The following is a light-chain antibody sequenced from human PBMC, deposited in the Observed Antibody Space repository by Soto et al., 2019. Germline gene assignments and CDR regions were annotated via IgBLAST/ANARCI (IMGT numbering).Light chain of an antibody. CDR3: QQYYTTPWT. J-gene: IGKJ1*01. Sequence: DIVMTQSPDSLAVSLGERATINCKSSQSVLYRSSNKNYLAWYQRKPGQPPNVLISWASTRDSGVPDRFSGSGSWTDFTLTISSLQAEDVAVYFCQQYYTTPWTFGQGTKVEVK. CDR1: QSVLYRSSNKNY. CDR2: WAS. V-gene: IGKV4-1*01.